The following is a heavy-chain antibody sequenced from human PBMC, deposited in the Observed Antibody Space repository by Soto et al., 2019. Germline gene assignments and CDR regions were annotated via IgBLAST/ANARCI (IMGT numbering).Heavy chain of an antibody. CDR1: GGSFSGYY. Sequence: QVQLQQWGAGLLKPSETLSLTCAVYGGSFSGYYWSWIRQPPGKGLEWIGEINHSGSTNYNPSLKSRVTISVDTSKNQFSLKLSSVTAADTAVYYCARGDRPGEIRKRFDYWGQGTLVTVSS. J-gene: IGHJ4*02. V-gene: IGHV4-34*01. CDR3: ARGDRPGEIRKRFDY. D-gene: IGHD3-10*01. CDR2: INHSGST.